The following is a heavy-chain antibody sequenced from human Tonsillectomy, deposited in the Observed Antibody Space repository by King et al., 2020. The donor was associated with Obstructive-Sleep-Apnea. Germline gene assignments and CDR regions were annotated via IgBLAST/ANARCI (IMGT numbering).Heavy chain of an antibody. CDR3: ARADYSSGWYSFDY. V-gene: IGHV4-39*07. CDR1: CCSISTSNYY. Sequence: QLQESCPRLVKPSEPLSLTCTVSCCSISTSNYYWGWVRQPPGKGLEWIGSIYYSGITYYNPSLKNRVTISVDTSKNQSSLRLGSVTAADTAFYYCARADYSSGWYSFDYWGQGTLVTVSS. J-gene: IGHJ4*02. D-gene: IGHD6-13*01. CDR2: IYYSGIT.